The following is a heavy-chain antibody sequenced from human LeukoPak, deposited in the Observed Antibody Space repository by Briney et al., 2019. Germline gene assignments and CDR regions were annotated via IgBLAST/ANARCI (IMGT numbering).Heavy chain of an antibody. Sequence: ASVKVSCKASGGTFSSYAISWVRQAPGQGLEWMGGIIPIFGTANYAQKFQGRVTITTDESTSTAYMELSSLRSEDTAVYYCARDRRGYCSGGSRYFTGHAFDIWGQGTMVTVSS. V-gene: IGHV1-69*05. D-gene: IGHD2-15*01. CDR2: IIPIFGTA. J-gene: IGHJ3*02. CDR3: ARDRRGYCSGGSRYFTGHAFDI. CDR1: GGTFSSYA.